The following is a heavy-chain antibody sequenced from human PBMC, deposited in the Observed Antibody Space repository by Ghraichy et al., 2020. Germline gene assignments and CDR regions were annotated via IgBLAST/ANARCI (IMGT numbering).Heavy chain of an antibody. V-gene: IGHV4-34*01. CDR3: ASIYSYYYYYMDV. Sequence: PSLTCAVYGGSFSGYYWSWIRQPPGKGLEWIGEINHSGSTNYNPSLKSRVTISVDTSKNQFSLKLSSVTAADTAVYYCASIYSYYYYYMDVWGKGTTVTVSS. J-gene: IGHJ6*03. CDR1: GGSFSGYY. CDR2: INHSGST. D-gene: IGHD3-3*02.